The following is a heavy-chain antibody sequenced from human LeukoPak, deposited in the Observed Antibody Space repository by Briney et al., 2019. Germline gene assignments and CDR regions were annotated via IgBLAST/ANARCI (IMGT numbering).Heavy chain of an antibody. V-gene: IGHV1-69*05. Sequence: GASEKVSCKASGGTCSTDAMGWGRHAPVHGLEPEGRIIPIFGTANYAQKFQGRVTVTTDDSTSTAYMELSSLRSEDTAVYYCAREGGGYSYGLYPFWGQGTLVTVSS. J-gene: IGHJ4*02. CDR1: GGTCSTDA. CDR2: IIPIFGTA. D-gene: IGHD5-18*01. CDR3: AREGGGYSYGLYPF.